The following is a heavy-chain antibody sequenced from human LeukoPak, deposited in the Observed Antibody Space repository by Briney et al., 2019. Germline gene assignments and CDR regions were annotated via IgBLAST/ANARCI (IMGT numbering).Heavy chain of an antibody. V-gene: IGHV4-59*08. J-gene: IGHJ2*01. D-gene: IGHD2-21*02. CDR3: ARREVVTAIGRDWYFDL. CDR2: IYYSGST. Sequence: SETLSLTCTVSGGSISSYYWGWIRQPPGKGLEWIGYIYYSGSTNYNPSLKSRVTISVDTSKNQFSLKLSSVTAADTAVYYCARREVVTAIGRDWYFDLWGRGTLVTVSS. CDR1: GGSISSYY.